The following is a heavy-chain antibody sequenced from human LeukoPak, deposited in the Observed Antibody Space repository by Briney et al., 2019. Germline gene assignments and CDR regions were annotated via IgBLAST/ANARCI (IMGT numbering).Heavy chain of an antibody. Sequence: PGGSLRLSCAASGFTFSSYAMSWVRQAPGKGLEWVSAISGSGGSTYYADSVKGRFTISRDNSKNTLYLQMNSLRAEDTAVYYCARDSMVRGYGMDVWGQGTTVTVSS. J-gene: IGHJ6*02. CDR2: ISGSGGST. V-gene: IGHV3-23*01. CDR3: ARDSMVRGYGMDV. D-gene: IGHD3-10*01. CDR1: GFTFSSYA.